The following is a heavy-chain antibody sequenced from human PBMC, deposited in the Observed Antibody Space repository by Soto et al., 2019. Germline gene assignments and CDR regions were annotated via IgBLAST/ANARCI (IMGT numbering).Heavy chain of an antibody. V-gene: IGHV1-69*12. Sequence: QVQLVQSGAEVKNPGSSVRVACKASGGTLRNYGISWVRLAPGQGLEWMGGIIPVFGTANYAQKFQGRVTITAEASTSTVYMDVISLRSEDTAVYYCSRGDATKIVVTTYYGMDVWGQGTTATVSS. CDR2: IIPVFGTA. J-gene: IGHJ6*02. D-gene: IGHD4-17*01. CDR3: SRGDATKIVVTTYYGMDV. CDR1: GGTLRNYG.